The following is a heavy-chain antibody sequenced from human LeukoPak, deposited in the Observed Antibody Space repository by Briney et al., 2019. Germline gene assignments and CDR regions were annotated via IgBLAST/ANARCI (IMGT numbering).Heavy chain of an antibody. J-gene: IGHJ6*03. Sequence: WASVKVSCKASGGTFSSYAISWVRQAPGQGLEWMGGIIPIFGTANYAQKFQGRVTITADESTSTAYMELSSLRSEDTAVYYCARESSSSYYMDVWGKGATVTVSS. CDR2: IIPIFGTA. D-gene: IGHD6-13*01. CDR3: ARESSSSYYMDV. CDR1: GGTFSSYA. V-gene: IGHV1-69*13.